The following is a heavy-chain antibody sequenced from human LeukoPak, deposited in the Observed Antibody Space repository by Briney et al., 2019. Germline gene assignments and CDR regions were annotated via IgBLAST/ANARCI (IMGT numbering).Heavy chain of an antibody. CDR2: IYYSGST. CDR3: ARAPRQQLVTGWFDP. Sequence: PSETLSLTCTVSGDSINSYYWTWIRQPPGKGLEWIGYIYYSGSTNYNPSLKSRVTISVDTSKNQFSLRLTSVTAADTAVCYCARAPRQQLVTGWFDPWGQGTLVTVSS. V-gene: IGHV4-59*01. D-gene: IGHD6-13*01. CDR1: GDSINSYY. J-gene: IGHJ5*02.